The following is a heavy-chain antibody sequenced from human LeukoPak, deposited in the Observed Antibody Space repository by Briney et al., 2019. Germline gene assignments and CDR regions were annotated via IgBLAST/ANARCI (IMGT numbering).Heavy chain of an antibody. CDR1: GITVSSYR. Sequence: GALRLPRAGSGITVSSYRMKWVRQAPGKGPEWVSSISSSSSYIYYADSVKGRFTISRDNAKNSLYLQMNSLRAEDTAVYYCAREAHNYYMDVWGKGTTVTVSS. V-gene: IGHV3-21*01. CDR2: ISSSSSYI. CDR3: AREAHNYYMDV. J-gene: IGHJ6*03.